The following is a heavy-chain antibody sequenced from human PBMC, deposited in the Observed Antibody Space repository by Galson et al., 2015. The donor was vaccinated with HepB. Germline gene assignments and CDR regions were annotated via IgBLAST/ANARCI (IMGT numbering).Heavy chain of an antibody. V-gene: IGHV1-2*04. J-gene: IGHJ6*02. CDR1: GYTFTGYY. CDR2: INPNSGGT. D-gene: IGHD6-13*01. Sequence: SVKVSCKASGYTFTGYYMHWVRQAPGQGLEWMGWINPNSGGTNYAQKFQGWVTMTRDTSISTAYMELSRLRSDDTAVYYCARDLEVYSSHKQDYYYYGMDVWGQGTTVTVSS. CDR3: ARDLEVYSSHKQDYYYYGMDV.